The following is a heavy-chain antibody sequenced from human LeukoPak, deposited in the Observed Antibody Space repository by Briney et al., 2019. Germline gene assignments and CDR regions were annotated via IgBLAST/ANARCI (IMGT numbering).Heavy chain of an antibody. D-gene: IGHD1-7*01. CDR3: ARDRDWNYDHFDY. J-gene: IGHJ4*02. V-gene: IGHV3-21*01. CDR2: ISSSRSYI. CDR1: GFIFSSYS. Sequence: PGGSLRLSCAASGFIFSSYSMNWVRQAPGKGLEWVSSISSSRSYIHYADSVKGRFTISRDNAKNSLYLQMNSLRAEDTAVYYCARDRDWNYDHFDYWGQGTLVTVSS.